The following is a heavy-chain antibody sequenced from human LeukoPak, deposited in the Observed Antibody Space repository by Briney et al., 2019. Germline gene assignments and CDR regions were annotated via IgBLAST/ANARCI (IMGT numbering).Heavy chain of an antibody. CDR1: GYTFTGYY. V-gene: IGHV1-2*02. Sequence: ASVKVSCKASGYTFTGYYMHWVRQAPGQGLEWMGWINPNSGGTNYAQKFQGRVTMPRDTSISTAYMELSRLRSDDTAVYYCARGPPSIAARLNYWGQGTLVTVSS. D-gene: IGHD6-6*01. J-gene: IGHJ4*02. CDR3: ARGPPSIAARLNY. CDR2: INPNSGGT.